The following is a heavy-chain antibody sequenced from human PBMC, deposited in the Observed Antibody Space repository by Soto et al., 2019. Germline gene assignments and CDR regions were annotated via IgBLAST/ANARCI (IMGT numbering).Heavy chain of an antibody. Sequence: GGSLRLSCAASGFTFSSYGMHWVRQAPGKGLEWVAVIWYDGSNKYYADSVKGRFTISRDNSKNTLYLQMNSLRAEDTAVYHSERWTGGNPGGLAPWAQGPLVTVSS. D-gene: IGHD2-15*01. CDR2: IWYDGSNK. CDR3: ERWTGGNPGGLAP. J-gene: IGHJ5*02. V-gene: IGHV3-33*01. CDR1: GFTFSSYG.